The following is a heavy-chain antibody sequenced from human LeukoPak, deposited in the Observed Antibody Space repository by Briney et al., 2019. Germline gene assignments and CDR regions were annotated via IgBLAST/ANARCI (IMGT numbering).Heavy chain of an antibody. Sequence: SETLSLTCTVSGGSISSSSYYWGWIRQPPGKGLEWIGSIYYSGSTYYNPSLKSRVTISVDTSKNQFSLKLSSVTAADTAVYYRARREWVGGWFDPWGQGTLVTVSS. CDR2: IYYSGST. J-gene: IGHJ5*02. V-gene: IGHV4-39*01. CDR1: GGSISSSSYY. CDR3: ARREWVGGWFDP. D-gene: IGHD3-3*01.